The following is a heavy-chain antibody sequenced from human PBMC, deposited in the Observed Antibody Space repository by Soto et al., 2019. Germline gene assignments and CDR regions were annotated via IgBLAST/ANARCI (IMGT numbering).Heavy chain of an antibody. V-gene: IGHV4-59*01. CDR1: GDSISTYY. J-gene: IGHJ4*01. Sequence: SETLSLTCAVSGDSISTYYWSWIRQPPGKGLEWIGYVYYSGSTLYNPSLESRVTMSIDMSKKQVSLKLTSVIAADTAVYYCARTRMIESWVDYWGQGTLVTVSS. CDR3: ARTRMIESWVDY. D-gene: IGHD2-21*01. CDR2: VYYSGST.